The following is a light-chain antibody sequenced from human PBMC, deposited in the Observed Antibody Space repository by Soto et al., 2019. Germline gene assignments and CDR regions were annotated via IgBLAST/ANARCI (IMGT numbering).Light chain of an antibody. CDR3: QQYDNLRK. V-gene: IGKV1-33*01. CDR1: QDISNY. Sequence: DIQMTQSPSSLSASVGDRVTITCQASQDISNYLNWYQQKPGKAPKLLIYDASNLETGGPSRFSGSGSGTDFTFTISSLQPEDIATYYCQQYDNLRKFGQGTKVEIK. CDR2: DAS. J-gene: IGKJ1*01.